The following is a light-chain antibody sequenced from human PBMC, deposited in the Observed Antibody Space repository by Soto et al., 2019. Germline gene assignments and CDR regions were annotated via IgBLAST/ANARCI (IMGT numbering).Light chain of an antibody. CDR1: SSNIGNYDL. Sequence: QSALTQPASVSGSPGQSITISCTGSSSNIGNYDLVSWYQQHPGKAPKLLIYENIKRPSGVSNRFSGSKSGNTASLTISGLQAEDEANYYCSSYRSTSVYVFGTGTKLTVL. J-gene: IGLJ1*01. CDR3: SSYRSTSVYV. V-gene: IGLV2-14*02. CDR2: ENI.